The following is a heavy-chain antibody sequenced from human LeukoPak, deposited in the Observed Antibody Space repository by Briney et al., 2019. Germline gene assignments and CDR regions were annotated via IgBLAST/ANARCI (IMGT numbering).Heavy chain of an antibody. V-gene: IGHV4-34*01. Sequence: SETLSLTCAVHGGSFSGYYWSWIRQPPGKGLEWIGEINHSGSTNYNPSLKSRVTISVDTSKNQFSLKLSSVTAADTAVYYCARDFTERSSSFIYWGQGTLVTVSS. CDR2: INHSGST. CDR1: GGSFSGYY. D-gene: IGHD2-2*01. J-gene: IGHJ4*02. CDR3: ARDFTERSSSFIY.